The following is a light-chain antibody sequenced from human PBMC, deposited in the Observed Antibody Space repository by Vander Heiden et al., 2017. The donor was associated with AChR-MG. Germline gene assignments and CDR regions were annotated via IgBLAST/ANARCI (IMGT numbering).Light chain of an antibody. CDR2: GAS. CDR1: QSVRSSY. V-gene: IGKV3-20*01. CDR3: QQDGSSPTT. Sequence: EIVLTQSPGTLSLSPGERATLSCRASQSVRSSYLAWYQQKPGQAPRLLIYGASSRATGIPDRFSGSGSGTDFTLTISRLEPEDFAVYYCQQDGSSPTTFGQGTRLEIK. J-gene: IGKJ5*01.